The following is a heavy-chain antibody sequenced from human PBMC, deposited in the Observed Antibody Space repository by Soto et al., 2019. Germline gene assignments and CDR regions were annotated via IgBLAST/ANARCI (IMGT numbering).Heavy chain of an antibody. J-gene: IGHJ4*02. CDR3: ARAAVGGEYYYFDY. CDR2: LNPNTCVT. D-gene: IGHD3-10*01. CDR1: AYTFTGYY. V-gene: IGHV1-2*02. Sequence: QVQLVQSGAEVKKPGASVMVSCKASAYTFTGYYIHWVRQAPGQGLEWMGWLNPNTCVTKYAHKFQGRVIMTRDTSISTADMHLSSLTSDDTAIYYCARAAVGGEYYYFDYWGQGTLVTVSS.